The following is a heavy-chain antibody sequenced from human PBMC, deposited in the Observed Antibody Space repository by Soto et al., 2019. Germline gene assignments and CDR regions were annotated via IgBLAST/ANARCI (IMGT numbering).Heavy chain of an antibody. V-gene: IGHV2-5*02. CDR2: IYWDDDK. CDR1: GFTLTTNGVS. CDR3: AHRLENLTRFDS. Sequence: QITLKESGPTLVKPTQTLTLTCTFSGFTLTTNGVSVGWIRQPPGKALEWLALIYWDDDKRYNPSLKSRLTIPKGTSKNQVVLSMTNVDPVDTATYYCAHRLENLTRFDSWGQGTLVTVSS. J-gene: IGHJ4*02. D-gene: IGHD3-3*01.